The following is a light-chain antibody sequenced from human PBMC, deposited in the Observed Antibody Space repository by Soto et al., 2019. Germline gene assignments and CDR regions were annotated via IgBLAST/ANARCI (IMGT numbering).Light chain of an antibody. CDR3: QQYDSSPRA. J-gene: IGKJ1*01. CDR2: GAS. CDR1: QSVSSSS. V-gene: IGKV3-20*01. Sequence: EIVLTQSPGTLSLSPGERATLSCRASQSVSSSSLAWYQQKPGQAPRLLIYGASRRATGIPDRFSGSGSGTDFTLTISRLEPEDFEVYYCQQYDSSPRAFGQGTKVAI.